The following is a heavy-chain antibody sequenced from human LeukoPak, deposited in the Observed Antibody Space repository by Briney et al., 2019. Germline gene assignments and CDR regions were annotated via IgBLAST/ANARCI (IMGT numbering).Heavy chain of an antibody. CDR1: GFTFSNYA. D-gene: IGHD2-21*02. CDR2: ISYDGSKK. J-gene: IGHJ4*02. Sequence: GGSLRLSCAVSGFTFSNYAIHWVRQAPGKGLEWVTVISYDGSKKFYADSVKGRFTISRDNSKNTVYLQMNSLRTDDTAVYFCARLRAYCGGDCGGDNWGQGTLVTVSS. CDR3: ARLRAYCGGDCGGDN. V-gene: IGHV3-30*04.